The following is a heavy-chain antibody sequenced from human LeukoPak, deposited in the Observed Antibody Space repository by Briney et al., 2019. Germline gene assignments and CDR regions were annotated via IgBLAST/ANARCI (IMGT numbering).Heavy chain of an antibody. CDR3: IRYGYNLAEYYQH. D-gene: IGHD5-24*01. V-gene: IGHV3-15*07. Sequence: GGSLRLSCAASGFIFSNAWMNWVRQAPGKGLEWVGHIKSKTDDGTTDYAAPVKGRFTISRDDSKNTLYLQMNSLKTEDTAVYYCIRYGYNLAEYYQHWGQGTLVTVSS. CDR1: GFIFSNAW. CDR2: IKSKTDDGTT. J-gene: IGHJ1*01.